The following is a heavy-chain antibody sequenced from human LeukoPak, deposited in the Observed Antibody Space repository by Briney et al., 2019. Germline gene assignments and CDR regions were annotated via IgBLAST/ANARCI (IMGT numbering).Heavy chain of an antibody. V-gene: IGHV3-23*01. CDR1: GFTVSSNY. J-gene: IGHJ4*02. CDR2: IFGSGGSA. CDR3: AKTTTGYSSGRYPGWPADS. Sequence: GGSLRLSCAASGFTVSSNYMSWVRQAPGKGLEWVSGIFGSGGSAHYADSAKGRFTISRDNSKNTVYLQMNSLRAEDTAVYYCAKTTTGYSSGRYPGWPADSWGQGALVTVSS. D-gene: IGHD6-19*01.